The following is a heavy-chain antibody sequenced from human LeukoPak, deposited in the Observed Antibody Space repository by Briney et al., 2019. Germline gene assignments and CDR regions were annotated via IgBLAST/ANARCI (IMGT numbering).Heavy chain of an antibody. CDR3: ARGTRGVRVVQQH. J-gene: IGHJ1*01. CDR1: GYTFTGYY. V-gene: IGHV1-2*02. D-gene: IGHD3-10*01. Sequence: GASVKVSCKASGYTFTGYYMHWVRQAPGQGLEWMGWINPNSGGTNYAQKFQGRVTMTRNTSISTAYMELSSLRSEDTAVYYCARGTRGVRVVQQHWGQGTLVTVSS. CDR2: INPNSGGT.